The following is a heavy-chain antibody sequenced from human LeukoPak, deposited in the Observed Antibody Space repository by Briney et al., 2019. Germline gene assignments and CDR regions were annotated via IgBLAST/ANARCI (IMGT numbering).Heavy chain of an antibody. J-gene: IGHJ4*02. CDR2: ISYDGSNK. V-gene: IGHV3-30-3*01. CDR1: GFTFSSYA. Sequence: GGSLRLSCAASGFTFSSYAMHWVRQAPGKGLEWVAVISYDGSNKYYADSVKGRFTISRDNSKNTLYLQMNSLRAEDTAVYYCARDPKKYYDFWSGTLYYFDYWGQGTLVTVSS. CDR3: ARDPKKYYDFWSGTLYYFDY. D-gene: IGHD3-3*01.